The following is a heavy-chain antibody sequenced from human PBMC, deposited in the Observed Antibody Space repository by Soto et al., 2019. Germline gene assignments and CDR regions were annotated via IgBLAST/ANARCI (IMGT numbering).Heavy chain of an antibody. CDR1: GGSISSGSYS. CDR2: IYYIGNP. V-gene: IGHV4-39*01. CDR3: VRLRGYCITTGCHRSYAMDV. D-gene: IGHD2-2*01. J-gene: IGHJ6*02. Sequence: SETLSLTCSVSGGSISSGSYSWGWIRQPPGKGLEWIGTIYYIGNPYYTPSLKSRLTISVDTSKNQLSLKLSSVTAADTAVYYCVRLRGYCITTGCHRSYAMDVWGQGTAVAVSS.